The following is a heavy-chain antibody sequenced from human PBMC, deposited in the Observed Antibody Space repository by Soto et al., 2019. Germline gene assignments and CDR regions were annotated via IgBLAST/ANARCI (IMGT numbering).Heavy chain of an antibody. V-gene: IGHV3-64*01. CDR3: ARDGGDLWFGVIDI. CDR2: ISSNGGST. Sequence: GGSLRLSCAASGFTFSSYAMHWVRQAPGKGLEYVSAISSNGGSTYYANSVKGRFTISRDNSKNTLYLQMGSLRAEDMAVYYCARDGGDLWFGVIDIWGQGTMVTVSS. D-gene: IGHD3-10*01. CDR1: GFTFSSYA. J-gene: IGHJ3*02.